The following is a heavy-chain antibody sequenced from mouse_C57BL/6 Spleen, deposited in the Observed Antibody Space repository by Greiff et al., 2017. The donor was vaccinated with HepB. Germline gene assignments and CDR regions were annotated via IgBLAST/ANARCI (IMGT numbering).Heavy chain of an antibody. V-gene: IGHV1-54*01. CDR2: INPGSGGT. CDR3: ARSSRDYDGYYAMDY. Sequence: VQLVESGAELVRPGTSVKVSCKASGYAFTNYLIEWVKQRPGQGLEWIGVINPGSGGTNYNEKFKGKATLTADKSSSTAYMQLSSLTSEDSAVYFCARSSRDYDGYYAMDYWGQGTSVTVSS. D-gene: IGHD2-4*01. J-gene: IGHJ4*01. CDR1: GYAFTNYL.